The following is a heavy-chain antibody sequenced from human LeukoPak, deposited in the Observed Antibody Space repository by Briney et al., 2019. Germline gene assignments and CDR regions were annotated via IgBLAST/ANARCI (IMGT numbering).Heavy chain of an antibody. CDR1: GYSFTSHY. CDR3: AKGGDYYDSSGYYDDAFDI. Sequence: ASVKVSCKASGYSFTSHYMHWVRQAPGQGLEWLGLINPSGSSTLYAQKFQGRVTMTRDMSTTTDYMELSSLRSDDTAVYYCAKGGDYYDSSGYYDDAFDIWGQGTMVTVSS. V-gene: IGHV1-46*01. J-gene: IGHJ3*02. CDR2: INPSGSST. D-gene: IGHD3-22*01.